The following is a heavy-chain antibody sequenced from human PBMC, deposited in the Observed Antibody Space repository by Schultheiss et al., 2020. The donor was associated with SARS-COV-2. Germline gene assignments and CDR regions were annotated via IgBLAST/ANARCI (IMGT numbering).Heavy chain of an antibody. CDR3: ARDGPYSSSDRDAFDI. Sequence: ASVKVSCKASGYTFTGYYMHWVRQAPGQGLEWMGIINPSGGSTSYAQKFQGWVTMTRDTSISTAYMELSRLRSDDTAVYYCARDGPYSSSDRDAFDIWGQGTMVTVSS. CDR2: INPSGGST. D-gene: IGHD6-13*01. J-gene: IGHJ3*02. V-gene: IGHV1-2*04. CDR1: GYTFTGYY.